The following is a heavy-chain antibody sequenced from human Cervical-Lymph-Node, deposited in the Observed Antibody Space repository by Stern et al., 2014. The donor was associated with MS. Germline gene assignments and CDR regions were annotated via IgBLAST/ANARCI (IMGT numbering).Heavy chain of an antibody. D-gene: IGHD3-10*01. CDR3: ARDLVWFGELDWGAMDV. J-gene: IGHJ6*02. Sequence: VQLVESGGGVVQPGRALRLSCAATGFNFSSYAMQWVRQAPGKGLEWLAVISYGGSKAYYTESVKGRFTVSRDNSKNTLFLQVSSLRPEDTAEYYCARDLVWFGELDWGAMDVWGHGTTVTVSS. V-gene: IGHV3-30-3*01. CDR1: GFNFSSYA. CDR2: ISYGGSKA.